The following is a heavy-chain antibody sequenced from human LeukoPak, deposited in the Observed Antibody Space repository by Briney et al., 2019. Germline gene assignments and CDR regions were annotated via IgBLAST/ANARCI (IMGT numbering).Heavy chain of an antibody. CDR1: GFTFSTYS. D-gene: IGHD3-10*01. V-gene: IGHV3-21*01. J-gene: IGHJ3*02. CDR3: ARLRFGEFEDAFDI. Sequence: GGSLRLSCAASGFTFSTYSMNRVRQAPGKGREWVSSISSSSRYMYYRDSVKGRFTISRDNAKNSLYLQMNSLRTEDTAVYYCARLRFGEFEDAFDIWGQGTMVTVSS. CDR2: ISSSSRYM.